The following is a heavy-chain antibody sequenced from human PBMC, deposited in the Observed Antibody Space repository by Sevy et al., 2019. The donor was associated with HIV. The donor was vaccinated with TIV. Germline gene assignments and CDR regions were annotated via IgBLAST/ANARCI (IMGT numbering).Heavy chain of an antibody. CDR2: INPNSGGT. CDR1: GYTFIGYH. D-gene: IGHD2-8*01. J-gene: IGHJ4*02. V-gene: IGHV1-2*02. CDR3: ATNGYCTNGVCYGGRYCFDY. Sequence: ASVKVSCKASGYTFIGYHIHWVRQAPGQGLEGMGWINPNSGGTRYAQKFQGRVTMTRDTSISTAYMELSRLRSGDTAVYYCATNGYCTNGVCYGGRYCFDYWGQGILVTVSS.